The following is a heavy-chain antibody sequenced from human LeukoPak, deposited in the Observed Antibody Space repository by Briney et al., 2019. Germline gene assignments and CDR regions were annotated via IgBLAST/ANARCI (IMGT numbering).Heavy chain of an antibody. V-gene: IGHV3-23*01. Sequence: GASLRLSCAASGFTFSSYAMTWVRLAPGKGLEWVASIDAGGGDTYHSDSVKGRFTISRDNSMNTLYLQMNSLRADDTAVYYCGRPTKYWLVRGDGVDVWGQGTTVTVSS. CDR1: GFTFSSYA. D-gene: IGHD6-19*01. J-gene: IGHJ6*02. CDR3: GRPTKYWLVRGDGVDV. CDR2: IDAGGGDT.